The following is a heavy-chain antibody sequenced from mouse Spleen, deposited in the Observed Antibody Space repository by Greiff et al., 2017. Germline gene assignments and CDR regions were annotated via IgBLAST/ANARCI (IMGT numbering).Heavy chain of an antibody. D-gene: IGHD2-3*01. Sequence: QVQLQQPGAELVKPGASVKLSCKASGYTFTSYWMHWVKQRPGQGLKWIGMIHPNSGSTNYNEKFKSKATLTVDKSSSTAYMQLSSLTSEDSAVYYCATGGYDGYYDWFAYWGQGTLVTVSA. CDR1: GYTFTSYW. CDR2: IHPNSGST. CDR3: ATGGYDGYYDWFAY. J-gene: IGHJ3*01. V-gene: IGHV1-64*01.